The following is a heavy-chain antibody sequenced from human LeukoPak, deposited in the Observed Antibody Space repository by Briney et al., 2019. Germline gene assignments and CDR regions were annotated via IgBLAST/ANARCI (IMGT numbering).Heavy chain of an antibody. J-gene: IGHJ5*02. CDR1: GYTFTGYY. Sequence: GASVKVSCKASGYTFTGYYMHWVRQAPGQGLEWMGWINPNSGGTNYVQKFQGRVTMTRDTSISTAYMELSRLRSDDTAVYYCAREEGYYDSSGTPGDWFDPWGQGTLVTVSS. D-gene: IGHD3-22*01. V-gene: IGHV1-2*02. CDR2: INPNSGGT. CDR3: AREEGYYDSSGTPGDWFDP.